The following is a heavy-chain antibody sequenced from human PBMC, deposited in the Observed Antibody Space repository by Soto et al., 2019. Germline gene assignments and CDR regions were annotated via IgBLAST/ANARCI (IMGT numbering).Heavy chain of an antibody. CDR3: AKISAGSTDETMFTVFDH. V-gene: IGHV4-59*03. D-gene: IGHD6-13*01. CDR2: IYHTGTT. CDR1: GDSIRSSY. Sequence: PSETLSLTCTVSGDSIRSSYWTWIRQAPGRGLEWIGDIYHTGTTNYNPSLKSRVSISVDTSKNQFSLRLRSVTAADTAIYFCAKISAGSTDETMFTVFDHWGQGTLGTVSS. J-gene: IGHJ4*02.